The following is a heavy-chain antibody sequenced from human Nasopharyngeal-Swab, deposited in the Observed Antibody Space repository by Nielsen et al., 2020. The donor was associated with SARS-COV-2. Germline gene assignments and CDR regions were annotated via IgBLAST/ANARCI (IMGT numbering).Heavy chain of an antibody. CDR1: GFTFSSYS. J-gene: IGHJ3*02. CDR3: APPAGDAFDI. CDR2: ISSSSSYI. D-gene: IGHD6-13*01. Sequence: GESLKISCAASGFTFSSYSMNWVRQAPGKGLEWVSSISSSSSYIYYADSMKGRFTISRDNAKNSLYLQMNSLRAEDTAVYYCAPPAGDAFDIWGQGTMVTVSS. V-gene: IGHV3-21*01.